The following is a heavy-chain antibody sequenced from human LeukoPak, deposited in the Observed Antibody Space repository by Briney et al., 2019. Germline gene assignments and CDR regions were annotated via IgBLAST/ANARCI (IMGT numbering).Heavy chain of an antibody. CDR3: ARGQMWLPEES. V-gene: IGHV3-30-3*01. D-gene: IGHD5-18*01. CDR1: GFTFTYYA. Sequence: PGGSLRLSCAASGFTFTYYAMHWVRQAPGKGLEWVTVISYDGSNKYYADSVKGRFTISRDNSKSTLYLQMNSLKAEDTAVYYCARGQMWLPEESWGQGTLVTVSS. CDR2: ISYDGSNK. J-gene: IGHJ4*02.